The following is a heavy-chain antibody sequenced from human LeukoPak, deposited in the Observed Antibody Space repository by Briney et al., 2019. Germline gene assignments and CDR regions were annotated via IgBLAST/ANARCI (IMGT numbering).Heavy chain of an antibody. CDR3: AKDSSGDFWSGYYTFDY. J-gene: IGHJ4*02. CDR2: ISWNSGSI. V-gene: IGHV3-9*01. D-gene: IGHD3-3*01. CDR1: GFTFDDYA. Sequence: PGRSLRLSCAASGFTFDDYAMHWVRQAPGKGLEWVSGISWNSGSIGYADSVKGRFTISRDNAKNSLYLQMNSLRAEDTALYYCAKDSSGDFWSGYYTFDYWGQGTLVTVSS.